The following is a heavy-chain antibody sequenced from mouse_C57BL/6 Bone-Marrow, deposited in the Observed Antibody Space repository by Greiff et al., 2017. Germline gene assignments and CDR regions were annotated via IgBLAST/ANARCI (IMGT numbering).Heavy chain of an antibody. D-gene: IGHD2-4*01. CDR3: ARHERYYDYEGYFDY. CDR2: FYPGSGSI. J-gene: IGHJ2*01. Sequence: VKVVESGAELVKPGASVKLSCKASGYIFTEYTIHWVKQRSGQGLEWIGWFYPGSGSIKYNERFKDKATLTADKSSNTVYMELSRLTSEDSAFYFCARHERYYDYEGYFDYWGQGTTLTVSS. V-gene: IGHV1-62-2*01. CDR1: GYIFTEYT.